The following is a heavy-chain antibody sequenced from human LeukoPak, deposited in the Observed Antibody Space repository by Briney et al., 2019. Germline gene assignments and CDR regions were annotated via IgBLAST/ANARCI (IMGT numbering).Heavy chain of an antibody. D-gene: IGHD6-13*01. J-gene: IGHJ4*02. CDR2: INPNSGGT. CDR1: GYTFTGYY. Sequence: ASVKVSCKASGYTFTGYYMHWVRQAPGQGLEWMGWINPNSGGTNYAHKFQGRVTMTRDTSISTAYMELSRLRSDDTAVYYCARDRPPQLVRPFDYWGQGTLVTVSS. V-gene: IGHV1-2*07. CDR3: ARDRPPQLVRPFDY.